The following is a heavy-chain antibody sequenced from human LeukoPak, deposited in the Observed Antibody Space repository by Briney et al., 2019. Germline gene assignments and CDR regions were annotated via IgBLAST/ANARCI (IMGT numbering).Heavy chain of an antibody. CDR3: ARAPDSSGSDY. Sequence: SETLSLTCTVSGYSISSGYYWGWIRQPPGKGLEWIGSIYHSGSTYYNPSLKSRVTISVDTSKNQFSLKLSSVTAADTAVYYCARAPDSSGSDYWGQGTLVTVSS. CDR2: IYHSGST. V-gene: IGHV4-38-2*02. CDR1: GYSISSGYY. J-gene: IGHJ4*02. D-gene: IGHD3-22*01.